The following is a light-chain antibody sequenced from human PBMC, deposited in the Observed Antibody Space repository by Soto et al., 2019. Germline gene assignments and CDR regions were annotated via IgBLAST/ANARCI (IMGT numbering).Light chain of an antibody. CDR3: QQKGSARPLK. J-gene: IGKJ1*01. CDR2: GAS. CDR1: QTISSYY. Sequence: EIVLTQSPGTLSLSPGDRATISCRASQTISSYYLAWYQKKPGQAPRLLIHGASSRATGIPDRFSGSGSGPDFTLVIIRLEPEDFAVYYCQQKGSARPLKFGPGTKVEIK. V-gene: IGKV3-20*01.